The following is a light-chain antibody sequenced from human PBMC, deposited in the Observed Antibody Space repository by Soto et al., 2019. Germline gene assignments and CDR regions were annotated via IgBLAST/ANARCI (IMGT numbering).Light chain of an antibody. CDR3: QQRSNRPLA. CDR2: YTP. Sequence: EIVLTQSPATLSLSPWERATLSCRASQSVSSYLAWYQQKPGQAPRLLIYYTPIRASGFPARLSGSGSGRDFTLTISNREPEDFGVYYCQQRSNRPLAVGQGTRLGIK. J-gene: IGKJ5*01. V-gene: IGKV3-11*02. CDR1: QSVSSY.